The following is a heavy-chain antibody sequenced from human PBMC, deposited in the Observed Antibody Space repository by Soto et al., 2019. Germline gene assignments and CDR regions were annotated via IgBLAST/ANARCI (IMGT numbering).Heavy chain of an antibody. V-gene: IGHV4-30-4*01. Sequence: SETLSLTCTVSGGSISSGDYYWSWIRQPPGKGLEWIGYIYYSGSTYYNPSLKSRVTISVDTSKNQFSLKLSSVTAADTAVYYCARGYYDFWSGYSVPTFDYWGQGTLVTVFS. CDR1: GGSISSGDYY. CDR2: IYYSGST. CDR3: ARGYYDFWSGYSVPTFDY. J-gene: IGHJ4*02. D-gene: IGHD3-3*01.